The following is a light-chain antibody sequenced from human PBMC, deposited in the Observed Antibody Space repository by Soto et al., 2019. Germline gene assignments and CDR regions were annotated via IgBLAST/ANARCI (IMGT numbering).Light chain of an antibody. CDR2: DAS. CDR3: QQYGSSTET. V-gene: IGKV3-20*01. Sequence: EIVLTQSPGTLSLSPGERATLSCRASQSVSSSYLAWYQQKPSQAPRLLIYDASSRATGIPDRFSGSGSGTDFTLTISRLEPEDLAVYYCQQYGSSTETFGQGTKVEIK. CDR1: QSVSSSY. J-gene: IGKJ1*01.